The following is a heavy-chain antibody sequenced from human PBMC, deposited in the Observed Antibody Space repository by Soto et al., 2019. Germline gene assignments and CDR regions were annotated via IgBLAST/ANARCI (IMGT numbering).Heavy chain of an antibody. CDR1: GGSISTVGHY. CDR2: IYHTGST. D-gene: IGHD1-1*01. CDR3: ARATGTLRSRNCDY. Sequence: KASETLFLTCSVSGGSISTVGHYWTWIRQPPGKGLEWIGSIYHTGSTYYSKSLRSRLTMSVDTSKSQFSLRLSSVTAADTAVYYCARATGTLRSRNCDYWGQGSLVTVSS. J-gene: IGHJ4*02. V-gene: IGHV4-31*03.